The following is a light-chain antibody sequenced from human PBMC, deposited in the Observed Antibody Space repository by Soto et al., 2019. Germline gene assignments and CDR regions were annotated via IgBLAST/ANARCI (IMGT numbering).Light chain of an antibody. CDR1: SSDVGGYNY. V-gene: IGLV2-14*01. CDR3: SSYTSRSTLDYV. J-gene: IGLJ1*01. Sequence: QSVLTQPASESGSPGQSITISCTGTSSDVGGYNYVSWYQQHPGKAPKLMIYEVSNRPSGVSNRFSGSKSGNTASLTISGLQAEDEADYYCSSYTSRSTLDYVFGSGTKLTVL. CDR2: EVS.